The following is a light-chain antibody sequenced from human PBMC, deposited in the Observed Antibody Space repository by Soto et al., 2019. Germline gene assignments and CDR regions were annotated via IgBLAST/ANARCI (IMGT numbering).Light chain of an antibody. CDR2: TTS. CDR1: QDIEND. V-gene: IGKV1-17*01. Sequence: DIQMTQSPSSLSASVGDRVTITCRASQDIENDLGWYQQRPGKAPRRLIYTTSTLHSGVPSRFSGSGSGTEFTLTISRLQPEDFATYYCQQRSNWPPWTFGQGTKVEIK. CDR3: QQRSNWPPWT. J-gene: IGKJ1*01.